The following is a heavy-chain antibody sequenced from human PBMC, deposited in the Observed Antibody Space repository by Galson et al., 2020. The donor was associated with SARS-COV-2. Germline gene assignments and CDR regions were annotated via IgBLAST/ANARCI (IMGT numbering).Heavy chain of an antibody. J-gene: IGHJ6*02. CDR1: GFSLSTSGMS. CDR3: ARILLLWFGEFNGMDV. V-gene: IGHV2-70*01. CDR2: IDWDDDK. Sequence: SGPTLVKPTQTPTLTCTFSGFSLSTSGMSVSWIRQPPGKALEWLALIDWDDDKYYSTSLKTRLTISKDTSKNQVVLTMTNMDPVDTATYYCARILLLWFGEFNGMDVWGQGTTVTVSS. D-gene: IGHD3-10*01.